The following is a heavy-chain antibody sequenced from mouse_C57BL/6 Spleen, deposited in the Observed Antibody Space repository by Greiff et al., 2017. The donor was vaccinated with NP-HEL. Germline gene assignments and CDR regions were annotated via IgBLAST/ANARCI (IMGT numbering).Heavy chain of an antibody. Sequence: EVKVVESGGGLVKPGGSLKLSCAASGFTFSDYGMHWVRQAPEKGLEWVAYISSGSSTIYYAATVKGRFTISRDNAKNTLFLQMTSLRSEDTAMYYCARDYYGSSLYAMDYWGQGTSVTVSS. D-gene: IGHD1-1*01. J-gene: IGHJ4*01. CDR1: GFTFSDYG. V-gene: IGHV5-17*01. CDR2: ISSGSSTI. CDR3: ARDYYGSSLYAMDY.